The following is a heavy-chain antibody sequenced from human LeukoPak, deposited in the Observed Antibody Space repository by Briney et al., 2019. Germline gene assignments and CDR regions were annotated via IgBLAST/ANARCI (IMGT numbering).Heavy chain of an antibody. CDR2: IYYSGST. J-gene: IGHJ4*02. CDR3: ARHASTIGGFDY. Sequence: SETLSLTCTVSGGSISSSSYYWGWIRQPPGKGLEWIGSIYYSGSTYYNPSLKSRVTISVDTSKNQFSLKLSSVTAADTAVYYCARHASTIGGFDYWGQGTQVTVSS. V-gene: IGHV4-39*01. CDR1: GGSISSSSYY. D-gene: IGHD3-10*01.